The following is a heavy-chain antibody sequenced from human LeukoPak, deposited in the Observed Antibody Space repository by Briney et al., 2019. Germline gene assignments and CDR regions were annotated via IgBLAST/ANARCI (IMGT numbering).Heavy chain of an antibody. CDR2: ISSSSSYI. V-gene: IGHV3-21*01. CDR1: GFTFSSYS. Sequence: GGSLRLSCAASGFTFSSYSMNWVRQAPGKGLEWVSSISSSSSYIYYVDSVKGRFTISGDNAKNSLYLQMNSLRAEDTAVYYCARDRRYSSSWYYLENWFDPWGQGTLVTVSS. CDR3: ARDRRYSSSWYYLENWFDP. J-gene: IGHJ5*02. D-gene: IGHD6-13*01.